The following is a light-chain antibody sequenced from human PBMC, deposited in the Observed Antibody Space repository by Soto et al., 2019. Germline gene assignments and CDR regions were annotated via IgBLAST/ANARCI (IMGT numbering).Light chain of an antibody. CDR2: DAS. J-gene: IGKJ1*01. CDR3: QQYDNWPRT. Sequence: EIVMTQSPATLAVSPGERATLSCRASQSLSDNLAWYQQKRGQAPRLLIYDASSRATGIPARFSGSGSGTEFTLTISSLQSEDFEVYFCQQYDNWPRTFGQGTKVDIK. V-gene: IGKV3-15*01. CDR1: QSLSDN.